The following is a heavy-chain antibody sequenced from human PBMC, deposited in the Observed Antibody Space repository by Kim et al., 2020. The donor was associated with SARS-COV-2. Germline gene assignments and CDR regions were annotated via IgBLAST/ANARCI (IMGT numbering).Heavy chain of an antibody. V-gene: IGHV4-34*01. Sequence: NPSLKSRVTISVDTAKNQCSLKLSSVTAADTAVYYCARYIAAAGPFFDYWGQGTLVTVSS. CDR3: ARYIAAAGPFFDY. J-gene: IGHJ4*02. D-gene: IGHD6-13*01.